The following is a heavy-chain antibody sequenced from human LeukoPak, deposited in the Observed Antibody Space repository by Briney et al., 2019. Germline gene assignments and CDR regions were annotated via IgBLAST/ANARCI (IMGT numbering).Heavy chain of an antibody. J-gene: IGHJ3*01. CDR1: GFTFSSFW. D-gene: IGHD3-16*01. CDR2: INSDGGST. CDR3: ARRRERGASDAFAF. V-gene: IGHV3-74*01. Sequence: GGSLRLSCAASGFTFSSFWMYWVRQAPGKGLVWVSRINSDGGSTTYADSVKGRFTISRDNAKNTVYLQMNSLRAEDTAVYYCARRRERGASDAFAFWGQGTMVTVSS.